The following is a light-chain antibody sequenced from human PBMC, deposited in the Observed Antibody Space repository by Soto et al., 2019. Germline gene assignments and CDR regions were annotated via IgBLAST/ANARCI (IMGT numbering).Light chain of an antibody. Sequence: QSVLTQPASVSGSPGQSITISCTGTSSDVGGYNYVSWYQQHPGKAPKLIICEVSNRPSGVSNRVSGSKSGSTASLTISGLQAEDEADYFCSSYTNSKTEVFGTGTKVTVL. CDR3: SSYTNSKTEV. J-gene: IGLJ1*01. CDR1: SSDVGGYNY. CDR2: EVS. V-gene: IGLV2-14*01.